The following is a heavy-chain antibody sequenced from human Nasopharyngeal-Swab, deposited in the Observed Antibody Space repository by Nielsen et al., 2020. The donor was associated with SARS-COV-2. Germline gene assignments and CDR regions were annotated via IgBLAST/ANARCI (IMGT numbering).Heavy chain of an antibody. D-gene: IGHD6-13*01. CDR3: ARDSSSSWYEQLDY. CDR1: GFSVSSNY. Sequence: GESLKISCAASGFSVSSNYMNWVRQAPGKGPEWVSVIYSGGSTYYADSVKGRFTMSRDNSKNTLYLQMNSLRAEDTAVYYCARDSSSSWYEQLDYWGQGTLVTVSS. J-gene: IGHJ4*02. V-gene: IGHV3-66*01. CDR2: IYSGGST.